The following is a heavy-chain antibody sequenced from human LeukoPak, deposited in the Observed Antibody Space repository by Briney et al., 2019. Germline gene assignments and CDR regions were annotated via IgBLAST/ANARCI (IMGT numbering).Heavy chain of an antibody. CDR2: IYHSGST. CDR1: GGSISSSNW. CDR3: ARGDYGEAKGVSYNWFDP. D-gene: IGHD4-17*01. Sequence: SGTLSLTCAVSGGSISSSNWWSWVRQPPGKGLEWIGEIYHSGSTNYNPSLKSRVTISVDTSKNQFSLKLSSVTAADTAVYYCARGDYGEAKGVSYNWFDPWGQGTLVTVSS. V-gene: IGHV4-4*02. J-gene: IGHJ5*02.